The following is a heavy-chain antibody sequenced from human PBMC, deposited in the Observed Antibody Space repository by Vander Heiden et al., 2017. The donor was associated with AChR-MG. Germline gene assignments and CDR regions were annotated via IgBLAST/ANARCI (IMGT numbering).Heavy chain of an antibody. J-gene: IGHJ1*01. CDR3: ATRTQYVVATEH. Sequence: VQLLESGGGLVQPGGSLRLSCAVSGFTVSNNRMSWLRQAPGKGLEWVSSIVQTDAGTYYADSVKGRFTISRDKYKNILYLQMNSLRVEETAVYFCATRTQYVVATEHWGQGTLVTVSS. D-gene: IGHD2-15*01. CDR1: GFTVSNNR. CDR2: IVQTDAGT. V-gene: IGHV3-23*01.